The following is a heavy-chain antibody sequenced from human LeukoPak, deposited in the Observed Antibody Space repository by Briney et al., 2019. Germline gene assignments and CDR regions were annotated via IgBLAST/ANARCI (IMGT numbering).Heavy chain of an antibody. V-gene: IGHV4-39*01. CDR2: IYYSGST. CDR3: ARPVERNRITIFYDI. D-gene: IGHD3-9*01. J-gene: IGHJ3*02. CDR1: GGSISSSSYY. Sequence: SETLSLTCTASGGSISSSSYYWGWIRQPPGKGLEWIGSIYYSGSTYYNPSLKSRVTISVDTSKNQFSLKLSSVTAADTAVYYCARPVERNRITIFYDIXGQGTMVTVSS.